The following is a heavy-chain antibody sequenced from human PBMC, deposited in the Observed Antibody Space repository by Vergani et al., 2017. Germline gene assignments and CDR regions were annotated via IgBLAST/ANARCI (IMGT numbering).Heavy chain of an antibody. CDR2: IYYSGST. D-gene: IGHD2-15*01. CDR3: STRRRYCSGGSCYN. V-gene: IGHV4-39*01. Sequence: QLQLHESGPGLVKPSETLSLTCTVSGGSISSSSYYWGWIRQPPGKGLEWIGSIYYSGSTYYNPSLKSRVTISVDTSKNQFSLKLSSVTAADAAVYYCSTRRRYCSGGSCYNWGQGTLVTVSS. J-gene: IGHJ4*02. CDR1: GGSISSSSYY.